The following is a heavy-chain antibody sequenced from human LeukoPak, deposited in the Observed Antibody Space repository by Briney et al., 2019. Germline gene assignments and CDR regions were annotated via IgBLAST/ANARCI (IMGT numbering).Heavy chain of an antibody. V-gene: IGHV3-74*01. CDR1: GFTFSSYW. CDR2: TNSDGSST. Sequence: PGGSLRLSCAASGFTFSSYWMHWVRKAPGKGPVWVSRTNSDGSSTSYADSVKGRFTISRDNAKNTLYLQMNSLRAEDTALYYCVRDGGNWFDPWGQGTLVTVSS. J-gene: IGHJ5*02. D-gene: IGHD2-15*01. CDR3: VRDGGNWFDP.